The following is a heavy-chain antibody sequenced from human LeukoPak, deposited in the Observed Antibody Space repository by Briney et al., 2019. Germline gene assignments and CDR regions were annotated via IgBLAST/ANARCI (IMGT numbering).Heavy chain of an antibody. V-gene: IGHV3-23*01. CDR2: INNSGGRT. D-gene: IGHD3-10*01. Sequence: GGSLRLSCAASGVTFSVYAMTWVRQAPGKGLECVSGINNSGGRTYYADSVNGRFTISRDNSKNTLYLHLNNLRAEDTAVYYCVKPGGSFYYGSDDYWGQGTLVTVSS. CDR3: VKPGGSFYYGSDDY. J-gene: IGHJ4*02. CDR1: GVTFSVYA.